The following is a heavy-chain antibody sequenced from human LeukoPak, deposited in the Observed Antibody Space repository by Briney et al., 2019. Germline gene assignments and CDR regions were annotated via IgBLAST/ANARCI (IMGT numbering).Heavy chain of an antibody. CDR2: ISAYNGNT. CDR3: ARASGIAVAGISDADY. CDR1: GYTFSSYG. V-gene: IGHV1-18*01. D-gene: IGHD6-19*01. Sequence: ASVKVSCKASGYTFSSYGITWVRQAPGQGLQWMGWISAYNGNTYLVQKLQDRVTMTTEPSTSTAYMELRSLKSDDTAVYYCARASGIAVAGISDADYWGQGTLVTVSS. J-gene: IGHJ4*02.